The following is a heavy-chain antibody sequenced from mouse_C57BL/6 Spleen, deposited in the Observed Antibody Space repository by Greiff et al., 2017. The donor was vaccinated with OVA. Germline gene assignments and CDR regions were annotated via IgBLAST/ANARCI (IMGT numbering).Heavy chain of an antibody. J-gene: IGHJ2*01. CDR2: IHPNSGST. V-gene: IGHV1-64*01. CDR3: ARGGVFDY. CDR1: GYTFTSYW. Sequence: QVQLQQPGAELVKPGASVKLSCKASGYTFTSYWMHWVKQRPGQGLEWIGMIHPNSGSTNYNEKFKSKATLTVDKSSSTAYMQRSSLTSDDSAVYYCARGGVFDYWGQGTTLTVSS.